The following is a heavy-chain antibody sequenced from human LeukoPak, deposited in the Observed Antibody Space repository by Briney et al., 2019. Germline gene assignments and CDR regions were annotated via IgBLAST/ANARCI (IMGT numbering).Heavy chain of an antibody. J-gene: IGHJ2*01. D-gene: IGHD3-22*01. V-gene: IGHV1-18*01. CDR2: ISAYNGNT. CDR3: AREVADYYDSSGPNWYFDL. CDR1: GYTFTSYG. Sequence: GASVKVSCKASGYTFTSYGISWVRQAPGQGLEWMGWISAYNGNTNYAQKLQGRVTMTTDTSTSTAYMELRSLRSDDTAVYYCAREVADYYDSSGPNWYFDLWGRGTLVTVSS.